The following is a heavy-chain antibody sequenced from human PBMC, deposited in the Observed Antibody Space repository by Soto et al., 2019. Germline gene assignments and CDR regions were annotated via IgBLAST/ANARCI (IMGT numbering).Heavy chain of an antibody. J-gene: IGHJ4*02. CDR3: ARWGSGWYYFDY. Sequence: QVQLQQWGAGLLKPSETLSLTCAVYGGSFSGYYWSWIRQPPGTGLEWIGEINHSGSTNYNPSLKSRVTISVDTSKHQFSLKLSSVTAADTAVYYCARWGSGWYYFDYWGQGTLVTVSS. V-gene: IGHV4-34*01. CDR1: GGSFSGYY. CDR2: INHSGST. D-gene: IGHD6-19*01.